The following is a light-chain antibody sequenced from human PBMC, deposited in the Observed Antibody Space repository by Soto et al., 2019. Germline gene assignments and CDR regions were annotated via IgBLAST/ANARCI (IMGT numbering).Light chain of an antibody. CDR3: LQRSNWPPLLS. CDR1: QSVTTY. Sequence: EIVLTQSPATLSLSPGERATLSCRASQSVTTYLAWYQQKPGQAPRLLIYDASSRATGIPARFSGSGSGTDSPLTISSLEPEDFAFYYCLQRSNWPPLLSFGGGTKVEIK. J-gene: IGKJ4*01. V-gene: IGKV3-11*01. CDR2: DAS.